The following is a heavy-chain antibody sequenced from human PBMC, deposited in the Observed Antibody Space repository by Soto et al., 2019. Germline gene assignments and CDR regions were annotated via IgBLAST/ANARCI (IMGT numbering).Heavy chain of an antibody. J-gene: IGHJ6*02. V-gene: IGHV1-18*01. D-gene: IGHD6-13*01. Sequence: QVQLVQSGAEVKKPGASVKVSCKASGYTFTSYGISWVRQAPGQGLEWMGWISAYNGNTNYAQKLQGRVTMTTDTSTSTAYMELRSLRSDDTAVYYCARDRGGQQLVLGCGMDVWGQGTTVTVSS. CDR3: ARDRGGQQLVLGCGMDV. CDR1: GYTFTSYG. CDR2: ISAYNGNT.